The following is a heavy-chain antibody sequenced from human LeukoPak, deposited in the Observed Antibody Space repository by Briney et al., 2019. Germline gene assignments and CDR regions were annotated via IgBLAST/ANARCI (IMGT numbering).Heavy chain of an antibody. Sequence: PSETLSLTCTVSGGSVSNGNYYWSWLRRPPGKALEWIGYIYYSGSTYYNPSLEGRVTISVDTSKNQFSVKLSSVTTADTAVYYCARSQNYYGSGDYWSQGTLVTVSS. CDR3: ARSQNYYGSGDY. D-gene: IGHD3-10*01. V-gene: IGHV4-61*01. CDR1: GGSVSNGNYY. J-gene: IGHJ4*02. CDR2: IYYSGST.